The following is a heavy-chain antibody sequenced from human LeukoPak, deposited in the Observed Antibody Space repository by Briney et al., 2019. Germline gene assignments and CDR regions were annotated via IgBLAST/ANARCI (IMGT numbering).Heavy chain of an antibody. CDR3: ARRAGEYSHPYDY. CDR1: GFTVSSNS. V-gene: IGHV3-53*01. D-gene: IGHD4-17*01. J-gene: IGHJ4*02. CDR2: IYSGGNT. Sequence: GGSLRLSCTVSGFTVSSNSMSWVRQAPGKGLEGVSFIYSGGNTHYSDSVKGRFTIYRDNSKNTLYLQMNSLRAEDTAVYYCARRAGEYSHPYDYWGQGTLVTVSP.